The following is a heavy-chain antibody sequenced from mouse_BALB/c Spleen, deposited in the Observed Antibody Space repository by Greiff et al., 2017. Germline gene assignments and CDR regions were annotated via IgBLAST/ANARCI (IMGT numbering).Heavy chain of an antibody. CDR1: GFTFSSYG. CDR2: INSNGGST. J-gene: IGHJ4*01. V-gene: IGHV5-6-3*01. D-gene: IGHD2-3*01. Sequence: EVQGVESGGGLVQPGGSLKLSCAASGFTFSSYGMSWVRQTPDKRLELVATINSNGGSTYYPDSVKGRFTISRDNAKNTLYLQMSSLKPEDTAMYYCARDDGYYEGAMDYWGQGTSVTVSS. CDR3: ARDDGYYEGAMDY.